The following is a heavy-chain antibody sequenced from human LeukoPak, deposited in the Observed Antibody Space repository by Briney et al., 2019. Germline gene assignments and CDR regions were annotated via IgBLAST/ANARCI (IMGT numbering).Heavy chain of an antibody. CDR1: GYTFTGYY. V-gene: IGHV1-2*02. D-gene: IGHD6-19*01. CDR2: INPNSGGT. Sequence: ASVKVSCKASGYTFTGYYMHWVRQAPGQGLEWMGWINPNSGGTNYVQKFQGRVTMTRDTSISTAYMELSRLRSDDTAVYYCAVTGIAVAATDYWGQGTLVTVSS. J-gene: IGHJ4*02. CDR3: AVTGIAVAATDY.